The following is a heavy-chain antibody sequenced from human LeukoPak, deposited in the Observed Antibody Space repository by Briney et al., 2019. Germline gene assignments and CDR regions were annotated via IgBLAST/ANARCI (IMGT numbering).Heavy chain of an antibody. CDR1: GFTFISYA. V-gene: IGHV3-23*01. J-gene: IGHJ5*02. D-gene: IGHD6-6*01. CDR2: ISGSGGYT. Sequence: GGSLRLSCSASGFTFISYAMNWVRQAPGKGLEWVSAISGSGGYTYYADSVKGRFTMSRDNSKNTLYLQMNSLRVEDTAVYYCAKAPGQLVPWFDPWGQGTLVTVSS. CDR3: AKAPGQLVPWFDP.